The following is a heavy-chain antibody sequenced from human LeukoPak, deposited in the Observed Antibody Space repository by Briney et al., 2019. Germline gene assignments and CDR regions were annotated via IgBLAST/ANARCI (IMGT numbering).Heavy chain of an antibody. CDR2: ISGSGGST. Sequence: GGSLRLSCAASGFTFSNYAMNWVRQAPGKGLEWVSGISGSGGSTYYADSVKGRFTISRDNSKDTLYLQMNSLRAEDTAVYYCAKDLLGWLFRDGVDAFDIWGQGTMVTVSS. D-gene: IGHD3-3*01. V-gene: IGHV3-23*01. CDR3: AKDLLGWLFRDGVDAFDI. CDR1: GFTFSNYA. J-gene: IGHJ3*02.